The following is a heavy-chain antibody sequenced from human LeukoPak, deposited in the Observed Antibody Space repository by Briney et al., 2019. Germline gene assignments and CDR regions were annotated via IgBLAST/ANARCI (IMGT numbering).Heavy chain of an antibody. Sequence: ASVKVSCKASGYTFTSYGISWVRQAPGQGLEWMGWISAYNGNTNYAQKLQGRVTMTTDTSTSTAYMELRSLRSDDTAVYYCARAAHLTYYDFWSGYSHSFDYWGQGTLVTVSS. CDR2: ISAYNGNT. V-gene: IGHV1-18*01. CDR1: GYTFTSYG. CDR3: ARAAHLTYYDFWSGYSHSFDY. J-gene: IGHJ4*02. D-gene: IGHD3-3*01.